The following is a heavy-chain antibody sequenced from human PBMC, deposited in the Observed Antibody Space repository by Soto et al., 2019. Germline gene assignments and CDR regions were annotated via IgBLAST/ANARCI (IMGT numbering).Heavy chain of an antibody. D-gene: IGHD3-9*01. CDR2: ISYSGST. Sequence: SETRCLTCTVSGGSISRGGYYGSWIRRHPGTGLEWIGHISYSGSTYYNPSLKSRVTISVDTSENQSSLKLSSVTAADTAIYYCAKTYYDIVSGYENFFEYWGQGTMVTVSS. J-gene: IGHJ4*03. CDR1: GGSISRGGYY. V-gene: IGHV4-61*08. CDR3: AKTYYDIVSGYENFFEY.